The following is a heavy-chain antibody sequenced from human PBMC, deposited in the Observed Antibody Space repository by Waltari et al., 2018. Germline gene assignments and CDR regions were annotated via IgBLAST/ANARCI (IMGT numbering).Heavy chain of an antibody. Sequence: EVQLVDSGGGLVQHGGSRRLSWAACGFTVRRYSWTWVRQAPGKGLEWVSYISSSSSTIYYVDSVKGRFTISRDNADNSLYLQMNSLRAEDTAVYYCARGRNNGRSGYDIWGQGTMVTVSS. CDR2: ISSSSSTI. CDR1: GFTVRRYS. V-gene: IGHV3-48*01. J-gene: IGHJ3*02. D-gene: IGHD3-22*01. CDR3: ARGRNNGRSGYDI.